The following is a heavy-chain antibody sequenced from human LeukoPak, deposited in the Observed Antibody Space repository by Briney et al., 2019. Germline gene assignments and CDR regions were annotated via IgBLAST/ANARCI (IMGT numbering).Heavy chain of an antibody. CDR3: ARGYRWFDP. Sequence: GGSLRLSCAASGFTFSSYWTGCVSQDPGDWLEWVAYIKYDGSEKYYVDSVKGRFTISRDNAKNSLYLQMNSLRAEDTAVYYCARGYRWFDPWGEGTLVTVSS. D-gene: IGHD2-2*01. CDR1: GFTFSSYW. J-gene: IGHJ5*02. V-gene: IGHV3-7*04. CDR2: IKYDGSEK.